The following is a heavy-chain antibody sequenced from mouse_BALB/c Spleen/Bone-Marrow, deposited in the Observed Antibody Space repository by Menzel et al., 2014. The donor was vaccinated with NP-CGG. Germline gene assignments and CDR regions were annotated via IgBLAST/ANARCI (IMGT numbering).Heavy chain of an antibody. V-gene: IGHV14-3*02. CDR3: ATYYRYDRRFAY. Sequence: VQLQQSGAELVKPGASVKLSCTASGFNIKDTYMHWVKQGPEQGLEWIGRIDPANGNTKYDPKFQGKATITADTSSNTAYLQLGSLTSEDTAVYYCATYYRYDRRFAYWGQGTLVTVSA. CDR2: IDPANGNT. J-gene: IGHJ3*01. D-gene: IGHD2-14*01. CDR1: GFNIKDTY.